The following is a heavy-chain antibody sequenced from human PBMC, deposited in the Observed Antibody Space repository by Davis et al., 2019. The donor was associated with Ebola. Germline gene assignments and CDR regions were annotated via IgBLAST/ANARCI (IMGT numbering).Heavy chain of an antibody. Sequence: MPSETLSLTCTVSGGSISSYYWSWIRQPPGKGLEWIGYIYYSGSTNYNPSLKSRVTISVDTSKNQFSLKLSSVTAADTAVYYCAGGATVTTGNFDYWGQGTLVTVSS. V-gene: IGHV4-59*01. CDR1: GGSISSYY. CDR2: IYYSGST. D-gene: IGHD4-17*01. J-gene: IGHJ4*02. CDR3: AGGATVTTGNFDY.